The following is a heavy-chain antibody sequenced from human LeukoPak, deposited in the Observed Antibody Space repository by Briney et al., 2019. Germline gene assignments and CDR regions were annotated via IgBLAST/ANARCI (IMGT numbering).Heavy chain of an antibody. V-gene: IGHV1-18*01. CDR3: ALYGSGWNFDY. D-gene: IGHD6-19*01. CDR2: ISAYNGHT. CDR1: GYTFTSYG. J-gene: IGHJ4*02. Sequence: ASVKVSCKASGYTFTSYGINWVRQAPGQGLEWMGWISAYNGHTNYAQKFQGRLAMTTDTSTSTAYMELRSLRSDDTAVYYCALYGSGWNFDYWGQGSLVIVSS.